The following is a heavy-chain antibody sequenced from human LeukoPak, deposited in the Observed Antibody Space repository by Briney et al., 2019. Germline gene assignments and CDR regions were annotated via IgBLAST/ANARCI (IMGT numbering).Heavy chain of an antibody. CDR2: TYYRSKWYN. V-gene: IGHV6-1*01. J-gene: IGHJ3*02. CDR3: ARGGQGDGYSADEAFDI. D-gene: IGHD5-18*01. CDR1: GDSVSSNNS. Sequence: SQTLSLTCAISGDSVSSNNSWNWIRQSPSRGLEWLGRTYYRSKWYNDYVLSVKSRININPDTSKNQFSLHLNSVTPEDTAVYYCARGGQGDGYSADEAFDIWGQGTMVTVS.